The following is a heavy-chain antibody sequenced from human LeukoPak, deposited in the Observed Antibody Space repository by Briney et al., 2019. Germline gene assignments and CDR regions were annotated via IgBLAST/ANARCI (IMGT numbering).Heavy chain of an antibody. Sequence: ASVKVSCKASGYTFTGYYMHWVRQAPGQGLEWMGWINPNSGGTNYAQKFQGRVTMTRDTSISTAYMELSRLRSDDTAVYYCAREFHYDFWSGYRGIDPWGQGTLVTVSS. V-gene: IGHV1-2*02. D-gene: IGHD3-3*01. CDR2: INPNSGGT. CDR3: AREFHYDFWSGYRGIDP. CDR1: GYTFTGYY. J-gene: IGHJ5*02.